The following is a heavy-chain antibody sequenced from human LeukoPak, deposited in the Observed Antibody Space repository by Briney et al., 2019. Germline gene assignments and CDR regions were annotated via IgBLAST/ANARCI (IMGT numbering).Heavy chain of an antibody. V-gene: IGHV3-33*08. CDR1: GFTFSSYA. CDR3: ARDSYQDYYGRFDP. CDR2: IWDDGNNK. D-gene: IGHD3-10*01. J-gene: IGHJ5*02. Sequence: GGSLRLSCAGSGFTFSSYAMAWVRQAPGKRLEWVAVIWDDGNNKRYANSVNGRFTISRDNSENTLYLQMNGLTAEDTAMYYCARDSYQDYYGRFDPWGQGTLVIVSS.